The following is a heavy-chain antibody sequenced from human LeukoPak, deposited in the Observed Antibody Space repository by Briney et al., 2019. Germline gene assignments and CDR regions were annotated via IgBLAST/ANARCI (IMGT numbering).Heavy chain of an antibody. V-gene: IGHV1-2*06. CDR2: ITPNTGST. J-gene: IGHJ4*02. CDR3: ARGSCNSVSCYGAQFDS. Sequence: ASVKVSCKATGYTFTGYYIHWLRQAPGQGLEWMGRITPNTGSTTFAQKFQGRVTMTRDTSISTVYMDLSRLTSDDTAVYYCARGSCNSVSCYGAQFDSWGQGTLVTVSS. D-gene: IGHD2-2*01. CDR1: GYTFTGYY.